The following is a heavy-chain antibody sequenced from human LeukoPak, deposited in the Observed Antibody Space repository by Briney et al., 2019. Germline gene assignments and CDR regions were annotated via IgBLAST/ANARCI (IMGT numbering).Heavy chain of an antibody. CDR1: GVSFSGYY. V-gene: IGHV4-34*01. Sequence: PSETLSLTCAVYGVSFSGYYWSWLRQPPGKGLEWIGYIYNSGSTYYNPSLKSRVTISADTSKNQFSLKLSSVTAADTAVYYCARGTGYYYYMDVWGKGTTVTVSS. D-gene: IGHD3-10*01. J-gene: IGHJ6*03. CDR3: ARGTGYYYYMDV. CDR2: IYNSGST.